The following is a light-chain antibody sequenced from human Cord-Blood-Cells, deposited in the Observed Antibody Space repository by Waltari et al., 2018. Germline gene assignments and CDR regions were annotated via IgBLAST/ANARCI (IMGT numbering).Light chain of an antibody. CDR1: QNISSY. CDR2: AAS. CDR3: QQSYSTPLT. J-gene: IGKJ4*01. V-gene: IGKV1-39*01. Sequence: IQMTQSPTSLSASVANRVTITCRASQNISSYINWYQQKPGKAPKLLIYAASSLQSGEPSRFSGSGSGTDFTLTISSLQPEDFATYYCQQSYSTPLTFGGGTKVEIK.